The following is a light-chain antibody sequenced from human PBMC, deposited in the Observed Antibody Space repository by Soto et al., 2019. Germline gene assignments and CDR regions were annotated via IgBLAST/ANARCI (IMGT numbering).Light chain of an antibody. Sequence: QPVLTQSPSASASLGASVKLTCTLSSGYSNYAIAWHQQQPEKGPRYLMKLNSDGSHTKGDGIPDRFSGSSSGAERHLTISSLQSDDEADYSCQTWGAGIRVFGGGTKLTVL. CDR3: QTWGAGIRV. CDR2: LNSDGSH. J-gene: IGLJ2*01. CDR1: SGYSNYA. V-gene: IGLV4-69*01.